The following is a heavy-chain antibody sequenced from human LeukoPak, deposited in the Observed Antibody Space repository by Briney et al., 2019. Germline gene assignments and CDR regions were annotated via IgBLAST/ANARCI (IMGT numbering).Heavy chain of an antibody. CDR3: AKELYGNPSGY. V-gene: IGHV3-23*01. CDR1: GFTLSSSA. Sequence: PGGSLRLSCAASGFTLSSSAMSWVRQAPGKGLEWVSAISGDGGTISYAASVRGRFTISRDNAKNTLFLQMSSLRAGDTALYYCAKELYGNPSGYWGQGTRFTVSS. CDR2: ISGDGGTI. J-gene: IGHJ4*02. D-gene: IGHD2-8*01.